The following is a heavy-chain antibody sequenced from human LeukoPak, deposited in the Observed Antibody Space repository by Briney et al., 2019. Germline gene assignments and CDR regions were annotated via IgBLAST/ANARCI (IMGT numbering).Heavy chain of an antibody. CDR1: GYSFTSYW. V-gene: IGHV5-51*01. D-gene: IGHD1-26*01. CDR2: IYPGDSDT. Sequence: GESLKISSKGSGYSFTSYWIGWVRRMAGKGLEGRGIIYPGDSDTRYSPSFEDQVTILADKSISTAYLLRSNMQTSDTAVYYCAIVGATMPFDYWGQGTLVTVSS. CDR3: AIVGATMPFDY. J-gene: IGHJ4*02.